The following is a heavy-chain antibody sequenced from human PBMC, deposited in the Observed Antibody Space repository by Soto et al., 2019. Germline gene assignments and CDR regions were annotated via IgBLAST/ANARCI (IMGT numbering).Heavy chain of an antibody. CDR2: ISDYNGNT. D-gene: IGHD3-16*01. V-gene: IGHV1-18*01. Sequence: QVQLVQSGAEVKKPGASVKVSCKASGYTFTSYGISWVRQAPGQGLEWMGWISDYNGNTNYAQKLQGRVTMTTEPTTSTAYMEMRSLRSDDTAVYYCARHGGLFGGAKDAFDIWGQGTMVTVSS. CDR1: GYTFTSYG. J-gene: IGHJ3*02. CDR3: ARHGGLFGGAKDAFDI.